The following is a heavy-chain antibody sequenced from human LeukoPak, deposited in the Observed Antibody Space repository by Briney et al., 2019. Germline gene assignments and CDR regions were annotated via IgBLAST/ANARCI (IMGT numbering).Heavy chain of an antibody. Sequence: ASVKVSCKASGYTFTSYDINWVRQATGQGLERMGWMNPNSGNTGYSQKFQGRVTMTRNTSISTAYMELSSLRSEDTAVYYCARGRLVRNWFDPWGQGTLVTVSS. CDR1: GYTFTSYD. V-gene: IGHV1-8*01. D-gene: IGHD3-10*01. CDR3: ARGRLVRNWFDP. CDR2: MNPNSGNT. J-gene: IGHJ5*02.